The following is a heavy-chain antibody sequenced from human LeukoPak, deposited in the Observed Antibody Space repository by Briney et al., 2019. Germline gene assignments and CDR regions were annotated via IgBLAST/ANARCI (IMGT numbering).Heavy chain of an antibody. Sequence: GGSLRLSCAASGFTFSSYWMSWVRQAPGKGLEWVANIKQDGSEKYYVDSVKGRFTISRDNAKNSLYLQINSLRSKGTAVYYCARDYPPVTAGAYFDYWGQGNLVTVSS. J-gene: IGHJ4*02. CDR3: ARDYPPVTAGAYFDY. CDR2: IKQDGSEK. CDR1: GFTFSSYW. V-gene: IGHV3-7*01. D-gene: IGHD2-2*01.